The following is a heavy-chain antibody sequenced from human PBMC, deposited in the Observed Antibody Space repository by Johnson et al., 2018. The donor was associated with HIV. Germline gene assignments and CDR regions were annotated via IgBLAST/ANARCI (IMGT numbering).Heavy chain of an antibody. CDR2: INWNGATP. Sequence: VQLVESGGVVVQPGGSLRLSCAASGFSFDEYDLSWVRQAPGKGLEWVSGINWNGATPGSADSVKGRFTISRDNVKNSLYLQMNSLIVEDAAVYYCVRGRDSSGDGGAFYIWGEGTVVTVSS. CDR3: VRGRDSSGDGGAFYI. V-gene: IGHV3-20*04. CDR1: GFSFDEYD. D-gene: IGHD1-26*01. J-gene: IGHJ3*02.